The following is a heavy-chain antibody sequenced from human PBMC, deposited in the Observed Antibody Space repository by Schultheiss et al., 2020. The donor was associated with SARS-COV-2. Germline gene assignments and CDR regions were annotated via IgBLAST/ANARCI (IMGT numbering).Heavy chain of an antibody. D-gene: IGHD3-10*01. Sequence: SETLSLTCTVSGGSISGYYWSWIRQTPEKGLEWIAYIYYTGSTNYNPSLKSRVTISVDTSKNQFSLKLNSVTATDTAVYYCAREGTNYGSGTYSNVYFDYWGQGALVTVSS. CDR3: AREGTNYGSGTYSNVYFDY. J-gene: IGHJ4*02. V-gene: IGHV4-59*01. CDR1: GGSISGYY. CDR2: IYYTGST.